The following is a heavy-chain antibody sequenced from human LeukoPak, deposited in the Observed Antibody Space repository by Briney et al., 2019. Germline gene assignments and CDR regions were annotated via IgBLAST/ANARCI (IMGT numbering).Heavy chain of an antibody. CDR1: GYTFTSYD. CDR2: MNPNSGNT. J-gene: IGHJ4*02. Sequence: GASVKVSCKASGYTFTSYDINWVRQATGQGLEWMGWMNPNSGNTGYAQKFQGRVTMTRNTSISTAYMELSSLRSEDTAVYYCARVEVNGYRLLFDYWGQGTLVTVSS. V-gene: IGHV1-8*01. CDR3: ARVEVNGYRLLFDY. D-gene: IGHD3-16*02.